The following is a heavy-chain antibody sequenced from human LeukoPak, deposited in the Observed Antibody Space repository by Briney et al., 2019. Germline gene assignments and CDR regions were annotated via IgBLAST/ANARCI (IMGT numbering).Heavy chain of an antibody. CDR1: GGSISSGGYY. D-gene: IGHD3-10*01. J-gene: IGHJ4*02. CDR2: IYYSGST. CDR3: ARGRQVSGSPIFDY. V-gene: IGHV4-31*03. Sequence: SETLSLTCTVSGGSISSGGYYWSWIRRHPGKGLEWVGYIYYSGSTYYNPSLKSRVTISVDTSKNQFSLKLSSVTAADTAVYYCARGRQVSGSPIFDYWGQGTLVTVSS.